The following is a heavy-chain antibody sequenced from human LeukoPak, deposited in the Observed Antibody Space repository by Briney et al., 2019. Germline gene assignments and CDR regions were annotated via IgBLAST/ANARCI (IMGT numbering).Heavy chain of an antibody. CDR3: ARAYCGGDCYRPDAFDI. CDR1: GYTFTGYY. CDR2: VNPNSGGT. V-gene: IGHV1-2*02. Sequence: GASVKVSFKASGYTFTGYYMHWVRQAPGQGLEWMGWVNPNSGGTNYAQKFQGRVTMTRDTSISTAYMELSRLRSDDTAVYYCARAYCGGDCYRPDAFDIWGQGTMVTVSS. D-gene: IGHD2-21*02. J-gene: IGHJ3*02.